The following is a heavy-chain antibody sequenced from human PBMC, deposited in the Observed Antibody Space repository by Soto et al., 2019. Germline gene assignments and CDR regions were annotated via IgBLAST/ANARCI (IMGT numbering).Heavy chain of an antibody. J-gene: IGHJ4*02. CDR2: IRQDGSED. V-gene: IGHV3-7*04. CDR1: GFTFSNFW. CDR3: AGGSGWLIDH. D-gene: IGHD3-10*01. Sequence: EVQLVESGGGLVQPGGSLRLSCAASGFTFSNFWMNWVRQAPGRGLEWLAIIRQDGSEDLYVDSLKDRFTISRDNAKNSQYLQINSLRAEDTAVYCCAGGSGWLIDHWGQGTLVTVSS.